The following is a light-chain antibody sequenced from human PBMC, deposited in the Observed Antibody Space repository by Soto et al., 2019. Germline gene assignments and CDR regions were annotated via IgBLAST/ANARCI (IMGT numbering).Light chain of an antibody. CDR3: QQYNSYPWT. CDR2: GAS. J-gene: IGKJ1*01. CDR1: QSVSSSY. Sequence: IVLTQSPATLSLSPWERATLSCRASQSVSSSYLAWYQQKPGQAPRLLIYGASSRATGIPDRFSGSGSGTDFTLTISSLQPEDFATYYCQQYNSYPWTFGQGTKV. V-gene: IGKV3-20*01.